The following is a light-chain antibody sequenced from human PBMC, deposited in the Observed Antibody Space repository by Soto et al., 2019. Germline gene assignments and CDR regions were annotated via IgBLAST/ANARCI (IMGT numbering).Light chain of an antibody. J-gene: IGKJ1*01. CDR1: QSVASN. CDR3: QHYDNWPPWT. Sequence: EVVMTQSPATLSVSPGERATLSCRASQSVASNLAWYQQTPGQHPRLLIYGASTSATAIPARFSGSGSGTEFTLTISSLQSEDFAVYYCQHYDNWPPWTFGQGTKVEIK. CDR2: GAS. V-gene: IGKV3-15*01.